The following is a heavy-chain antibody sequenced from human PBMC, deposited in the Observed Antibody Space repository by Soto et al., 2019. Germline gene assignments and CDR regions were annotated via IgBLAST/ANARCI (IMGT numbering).Heavy chain of an antibody. V-gene: IGHV3-23*01. Sequence: GGSLRLSCAASGFTFSSYAMSWVRQAPGKGLECVSTINNSGGTTYYADSVKGRFTISRDNSKNTLYLQMNSLTVDDTAVYYCAKHGGAHSSTWYDYWGQGTLVTVSS. CDR2: INNSGGTT. CDR3: AKHGGAHSSTWYDY. J-gene: IGHJ4*02. D-gene: IGHD6-13*01. CDR1: GFTFSSYA.